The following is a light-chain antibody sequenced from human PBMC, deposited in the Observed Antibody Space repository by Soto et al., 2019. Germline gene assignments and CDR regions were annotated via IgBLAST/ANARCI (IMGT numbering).Light chain of an antibody. J-gene: IGKJ5*01. CDR1: QSFGSSH. CDR2: GAS. V-gene: IGKV3-20*01. Sequence: EIVLTQSPGTLSLSPGERATLSCRASQSFGSSHLAWYQQKPGQAPRLLIYGASTRVTGTPDRFSGSGSGTDFTLTISRLESDDSALYYCQQYGSSSITFGQGTRLEI. CDR3: QQYGSSSIT.